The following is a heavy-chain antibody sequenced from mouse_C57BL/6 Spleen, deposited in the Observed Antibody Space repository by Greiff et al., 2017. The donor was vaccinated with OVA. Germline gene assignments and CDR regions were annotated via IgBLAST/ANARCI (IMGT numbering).Heavy chain of an antibody. V-gene: IGHV1-55*01. CDR1: GYTFTSYW. J-gene: IGHJ4*01. Sequence: QVQLQQPGAELVKPGASVKMSCKASGYTFTSYWITWVKQRPGQGLEWIGDIYPGSGSTNYNEKFKSKATLTVDTSSSTAYMQLSSLTSEDSAVYYCARSNYGSSVYYARDYWGQGTSVTVSS. CDR2: IYPGSGST. D-gene: IGHD1-1*01. CDR3: ARSNYGSSVYYARDY.